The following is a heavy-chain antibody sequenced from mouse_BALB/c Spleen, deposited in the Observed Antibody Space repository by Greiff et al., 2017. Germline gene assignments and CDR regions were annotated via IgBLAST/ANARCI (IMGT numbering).Heavy chain of an antibody. Sequence: DVKLVESGGGLVKPGGSLKLSCAASGFTFSDYYMYWVRQTPEKRLEWVATISDGGSYTYYPDSVKGRFTISRDNAKNNLYLQMSSLKSEDTAMYYCARGLYGNNVYYAMDYWGQGTSVTVAS. V-gene: IGHV5-4*02. CDR3: ARGLYGNNVYYAMDY. CDR2: ISDGGSYT. D-gene: IGHD2-1*01. CDR1: GFTFSDYY. J-gene: IGHJ4*01.